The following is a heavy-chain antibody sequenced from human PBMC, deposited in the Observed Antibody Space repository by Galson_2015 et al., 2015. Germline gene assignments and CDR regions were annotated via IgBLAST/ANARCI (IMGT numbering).Heavy chain of an antibody. CDR1: GFTFADYA. V-gene: IGHV3-49*04. J-gene: IGHJ4*02. Sequence: SLRLSCAASGFTFADYAASWVRQVPGKGLEWLGVIKSKSYGETTAYAASVKGRFTISRDDSKSIAYLQMNSLKTEDTAVYYCTRVAYWGQGTLVTVSS. CDR3: TRVAY. CDR2: IKSKSYGETT.